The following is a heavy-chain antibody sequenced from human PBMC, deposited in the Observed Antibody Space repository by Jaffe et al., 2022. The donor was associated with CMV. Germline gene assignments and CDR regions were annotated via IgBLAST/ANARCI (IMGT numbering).Heavy chain of an antibody. CDR1: GFTFSDYY. Sequence: QVQLVESGGGLVKPGGSLRLSCAASGFTFSDYYMSWIRQAPGKGLEWVSYISSSSSYTNYADSVKGRFTISRDNAKNSLYLQMNSLRAEDTAVYYCASSRITIFGVLNWGQGTLVTVSS. D-gene: IGHD3-3*01. J-gene: IGHJ4*02. CDR3: ASSRITIFGVLN. CDR2: ISSSSSYT. V-gene: IGHV3-11*06.